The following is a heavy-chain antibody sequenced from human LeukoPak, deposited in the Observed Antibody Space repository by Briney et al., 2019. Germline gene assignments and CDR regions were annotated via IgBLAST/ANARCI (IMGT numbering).Heavy chain of an antibody. V-gene: IGHV3-48*03. CDR3: ARGPLSSSWYDYYYYYGMDV. J-gene: IGHJ6*02. CDR2: ISSSGSTI. Sequence: GGSLRLSCAASGSTFSSYEMNWVRQAPGKGLEWVSYISSSGSTIYYADSVKGRFTISRDNAKNSLYLQMNSLRAEDTAVYYCARGPLSSSWYDYYYYYGMDVWGQGTTVTVSS. CDR1: GSTFSSYE. D-gene: IGHD6-13*01.